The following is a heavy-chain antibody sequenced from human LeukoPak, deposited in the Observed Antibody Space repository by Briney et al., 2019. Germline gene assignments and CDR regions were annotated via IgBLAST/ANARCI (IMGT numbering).Heavy chain of an antibody. D-gene: IGHD3-3*02. J-gene: IGHJ4*02. V-gene: IGHV5-51*01. CDR2: IYDGDT. CDR1: GTRFTNYW. Sequence: GESLKISCKGSGTRFTNYWIAWVRQMPGKGLECMGIIYDGDTRYSPSFQGQVTISADKSISTAYLQWSSLKASDTAIYYCAGLGLSHSAGIDYWGQGTLVTVSS. CDR3: AGLGLSHSAGIDY.